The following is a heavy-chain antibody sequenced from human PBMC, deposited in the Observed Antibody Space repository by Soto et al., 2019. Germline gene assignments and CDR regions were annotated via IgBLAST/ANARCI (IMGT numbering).Heavy chain of an antibody. CDR1: GGSFRGYF. J-gene: IGHJ4*02. CDR2: INDSGST. CDR3: QGGDF. D-gene: IGHD3-16*01. Sequence: SETLSLTCAVSGGSFRGYFMSWIRQSPDKGLEWIGEINDSGSTYYNPSFKSRLTISVDTSKSQISLTLTSVTAADSAVYYCQGGDFWGQGPRVTVSS. V-gene: IGHV4-34*01.